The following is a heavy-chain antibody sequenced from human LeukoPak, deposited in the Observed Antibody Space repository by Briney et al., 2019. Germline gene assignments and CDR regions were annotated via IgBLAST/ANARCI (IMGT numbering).Heavy chain of an antibody. CDR3: ARNYYDSSGYLGD. J-gene: IGHJ4*02. CDR1: GGSISSGDYY. CDR2: IYYSGST. V-gene: IGHV4-30-4*01. D-gene: IGHD3-22*01. Sequence: SETLSLTCTVSGGSISSGDYYWSWIRQPPGKGLEWIGYIYYSGSTYYNPSLKSRVTISVDTSKNQFSLKLSSVTAADTAVYYCARNYYDSSGYLGDWGQGTLVTVSS.